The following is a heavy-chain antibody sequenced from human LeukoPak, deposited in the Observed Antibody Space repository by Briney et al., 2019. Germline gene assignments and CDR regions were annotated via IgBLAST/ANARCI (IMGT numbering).Heavy chain of an antibody. CDR2: IDPNTGGT. V-gene: IGHV1-2*06. CDR1: GYTFTSYY. J-gene: IGHJ4*02. Sequence: ASVKVSCKASGYTFTSYYMHWVRQAPGQGLEWMGRIDPNTGGTKSAKNFQGRVTMTRDTSISTAYMALSGLRSDDTAVYYCASLYDIVGTTVDYWGQGTLVTVSS. D-gene: IGHD1-26*01. CDR3: ASLYDIVGTTVDY.